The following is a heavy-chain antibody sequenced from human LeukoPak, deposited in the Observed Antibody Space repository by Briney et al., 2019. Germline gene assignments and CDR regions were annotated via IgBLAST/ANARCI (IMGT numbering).Heavy chain of an antibody. CDR2: ISSSSSTI. V-gene: IGHV3-48*01. CDR1: GFTFSSYW. D-gene: IGHD6-13*01. J-gene: IGHJ3*02. Sequence: GGSLRLSCAASGFTFSSYWMSWVRQAPGKGLEWVSYISSSSSTIYYADSVKGRFTISRDNSKNTLYLQMNSLRAEDTAVYYCAREGGGAAAGTGAFDIWGQGTMVTVSS. CDR3: AREGGGAAAGTGAFDI.